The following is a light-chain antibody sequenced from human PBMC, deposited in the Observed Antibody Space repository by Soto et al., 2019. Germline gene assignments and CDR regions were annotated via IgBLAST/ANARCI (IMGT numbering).Light chain of an antibody. CDR1: QSLSGGY. CDR3: QQNGSVPIT. Sequence: EIVLTQSTGILSLSPGERATLSCRASQSLSGGYLAWFQQKPGQTPRLLIYSASNRATGIPDSFSGSGSGTDFTLTISRLEPEDFVVYYCQQNGSVPITLGQGTRLEIK. J-gene: IGKJ5*01. V-gene: IGKV3-20*01. CDR2: SAS.